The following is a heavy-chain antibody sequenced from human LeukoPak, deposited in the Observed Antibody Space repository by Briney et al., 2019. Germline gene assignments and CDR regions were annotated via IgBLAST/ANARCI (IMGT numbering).Heavy chain of an antibody. J-gene: IGHJ6*03. CDR1: GFTVSSNY. CDR2: IYSGGST. V-gene: IGHV3-53*01. CDR3: ARLRYFDWLLRYYYYMDV. Sequence: PGGSLRLSCAASGFTVSSNYMSWVRQAPGKGLEWVSVIYSGGSTYYADSVKGRFTISRDNSKNTLYLQMNSLRAEDTAVYYCARLRYFDWLLRYYYYMDVWGKGTTVTTSS. D-gene: IGHD3-9*01.